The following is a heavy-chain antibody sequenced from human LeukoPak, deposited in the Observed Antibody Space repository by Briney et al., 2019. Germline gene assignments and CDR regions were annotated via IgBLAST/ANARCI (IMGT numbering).Heavy chain of an antibody. CDR3: AKDWDYDILTGIDY. CDR1: GFTFSSYE. CDR2: ISSSGSTI. J-gene: IGHJ4*02. Sequence: GGSLRLSCAASGFTFSSYEMNWVRQAPGKGLEWVSYISSSGSTIYYADSVKGRFTISRDNAKNSLYLQMNSLRAEDTAVYYCAKDWDYDILTGIDYWGQGTLVTVSS. V-gene: IGHV3-48*03. D-gene: IGHD3-9*01.